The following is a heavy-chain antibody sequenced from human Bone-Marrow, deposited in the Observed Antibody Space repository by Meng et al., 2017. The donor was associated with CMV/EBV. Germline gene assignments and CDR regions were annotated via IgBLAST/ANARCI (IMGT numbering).Heavy chain of an antibody. CDR2: FSGGLDTT. CDR1: GFNFNNYA. J-gene: IGHJ4*02. Sequence: GESLKISCAASGFNFNNYAMSWVRQTPGKGLEWVSTFSGGLDTTYHADSVRGRFTTSRDNSNNTLFLQMNRLGVDDTAIYYCAKAVFATCRVATYYHFDYWGRGTLVTFSS. CDR3: AKAVFATCRVATYYHFDY. D-gene: IGHD1-26*01. V-gene: IGHV3-23*01.